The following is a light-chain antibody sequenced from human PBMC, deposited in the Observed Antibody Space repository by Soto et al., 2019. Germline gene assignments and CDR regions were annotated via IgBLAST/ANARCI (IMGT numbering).Light chain of an antibody. J-gene: IGLJ1*01. CDR2: DVS. Sequence: QSALTQPRSVSGSPGQSVTISCTGTSSDVGRYNFVSWYQQHPGKAPRLIIYDVSKRSSGVPDRFSGSKSGNTASLTISGLQAEDEADYYCCSYVDTFYVFGTGTKVTVL. V-gene: IGLV2-11*01. CDR1: SSDVGRYNF. CDR3: CSYVDTFYV.